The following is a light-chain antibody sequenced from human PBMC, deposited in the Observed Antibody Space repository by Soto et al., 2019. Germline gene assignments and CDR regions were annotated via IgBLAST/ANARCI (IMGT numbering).Light chain of an antibody. CDR1: QTISSTY. J-gene: IGKJ5*01. V-gene: IGKV3-20*01. Sequence: EIVLTQSPGTLSLSPGDRATLSCRASQTISSTYLAWYQQKPGQAPRLLIYAASSLQSGVPSRFSGSGSGTDFTLTISSLQPEDFATYYCQQAHSFPITFGQGTRLEIK. CDR2: AAS. CDR3: QQAHSFPIT.